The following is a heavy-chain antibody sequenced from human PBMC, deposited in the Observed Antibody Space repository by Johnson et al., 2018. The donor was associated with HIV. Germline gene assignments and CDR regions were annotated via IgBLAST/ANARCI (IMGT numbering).Heavy chain of an antibody. D-gene: IGHD4-17*01. CDR2: IRYDGSNK. CDR3: AKVGGRHDYGDYLGAFDI. J-gene: IGHJ3*02. V-gene: IGHV3-30*02. Sequence: QVQLVESGGGVVQPRGSLRLSCAASGFTFSSYGMHWVRQAPGKGLEWVAFIRYDGSNKYYADSVKGRFTISRDNSKNTLYLQMNSLRAEDTAVYYCAKVGGRHDYGDYLGAFDIWGQGTMVTVSS. CDR1: GFTFSSYG.